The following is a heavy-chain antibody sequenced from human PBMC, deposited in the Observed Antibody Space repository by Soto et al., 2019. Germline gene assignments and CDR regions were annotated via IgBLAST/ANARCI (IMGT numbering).Heavy chain of an antibody. D-gene: IGHD4-17*01. CDR1: GGSLSPNY. J-gene: IGHJ3*02. CDR2: TYYSGST. CDR3: ARSTNGADDAFDI. Sequence: SETLSLTCTVSGGSLSPNYWSWIRQPPGKGLEWIGYTYYSGSTYYNPSLKSRVTISVDTSKNQFSLKLSSVTAADTAVYYCARSTNGADDAFDIWGQGTMVTVSS. V-gene: IGHV4-59*12.